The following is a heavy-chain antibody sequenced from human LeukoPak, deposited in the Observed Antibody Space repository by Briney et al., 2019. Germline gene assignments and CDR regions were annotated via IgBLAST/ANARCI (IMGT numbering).Heavy chain of an antibody. CDR1: GFTFSSYA. D-gene: IGHD3-10*01. Sequence: GGSLRLSCAASGFTFSSYAMSWVRQAPGKGLEWVSAISGSGVSTYYADSVKGRFTISRDNSENTLYVQMNSLRAEDTAVYYCAKGYGSGFSWFDPWGQGTLVTVSS. CDR2: ISGSGVST. V-gene: IGHV3-23*01. J-gene: IGHJ5*02. CDR3: AKGYGSGFSWFDP.